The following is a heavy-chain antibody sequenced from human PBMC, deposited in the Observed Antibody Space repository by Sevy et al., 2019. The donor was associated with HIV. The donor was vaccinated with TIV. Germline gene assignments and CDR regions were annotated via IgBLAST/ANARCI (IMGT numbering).Heavy chain of an antibody. CDR2: IYYSGST. J-gene: IGHJ4*02. CDR3: ASAEAGYSGYDHQIWTS. D-gene: IGHD5-12*01. V-gene: IGHV4-31*03. CDR1: GGSISSGGYY. Sequence: SETLSLTCTVSGGSISSGGYYWSWIRQHPGKGLEWIGYIYYSGSTYYNPSLKSRVTISVDTSKNQFSLKLSSVTAADTAAYYCASAEAGYSGYDHQIWTSWGQGTLVTVSS.